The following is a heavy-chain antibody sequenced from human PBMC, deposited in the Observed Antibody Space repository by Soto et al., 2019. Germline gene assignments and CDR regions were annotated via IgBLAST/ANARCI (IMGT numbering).Heavy chain of an antibody. CDR2: ISGSGGST. V-gene: IGHV3-23*01. CDR3: VKDPRTRSWYRRYYFVY. D-gene: IGHD6-13*01. Sequence: PGGSLRLSCAASGFTFSSYAMSWVRQAPGKGLEWVSAISGSGGSTYYADSVKGRFTISRDNSKNTLYLQMNSLRAEDTAVYYCVKDPRTRSWYRRYYFVYSCPGILVNLSS. CDR1: GFTFSSYA. J-gene: IGHJ4*02.